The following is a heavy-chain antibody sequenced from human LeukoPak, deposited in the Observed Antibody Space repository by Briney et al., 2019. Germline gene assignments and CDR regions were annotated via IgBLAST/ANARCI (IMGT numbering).Heavy chain of an antibody. CDR2: TYHSGST. D-gene: IGHD3-10*01. CDR1: GYSISSGYY. Sequence: SETLSLTCAVSGYSISSGYYWGWIRQPPGKGLEWIGSTYHSGSTYYNPPLKSRVTISVDTSKNQFSLKLSSVTAADTAVYYCARGGPGSHFDYWGQGTLVTVSS. V-gene: IGHV4-38-2*01. CDR3: ARGGPGSHFDY. J-gene: IGHJ4*02.